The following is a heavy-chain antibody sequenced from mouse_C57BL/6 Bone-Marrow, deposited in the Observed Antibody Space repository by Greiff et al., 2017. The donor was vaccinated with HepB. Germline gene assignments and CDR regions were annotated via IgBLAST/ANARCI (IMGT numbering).Heavy chain of an antibody. CDR3: AKRASILSWFAY. V-gene: IGHV1-50*01. Sequence: QVQLQQPGAEFVKPGASVKLSCKASGYTFTSYWMQWVKQRPGQGLEWIGEIDPSDSYSNYNQKFKGKATLTVDTSSVTAYMQHISLTSEDAAVYYCAKRASILSWFAYWGQGTRVTVSA. J-gene: IGHJ3*01. CDR1: GYTFTSYW. D-gene: IGHD3-1*01. CDR2: IDPSDSYS.